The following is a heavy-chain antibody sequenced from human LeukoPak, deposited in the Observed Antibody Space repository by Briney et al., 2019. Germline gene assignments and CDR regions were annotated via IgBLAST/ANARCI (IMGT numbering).Heavy chain of an antibody. Sequence: PSETLSLTCTVSGCSISGSYWSWIRQPPGKGLEYIGQIHYSGSPNYNPSLESRITISVDSSKNQFSLKVRSVTAADTAVYYCAKFGVNFNLEVWGQGTTVTVSS. V-gene: IGHV4-59*01. CDR1: GCSISGSY. CDR3: AKFGVNFNLEV. CDR2: IHYSGSP. D-gene: IGHD1-20*01. J-gene: IGHJ6*02.